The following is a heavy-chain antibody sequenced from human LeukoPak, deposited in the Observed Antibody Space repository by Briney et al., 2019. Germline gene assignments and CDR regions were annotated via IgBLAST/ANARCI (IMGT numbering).Heavy chain of an antibody. CDR3: ARFPITMVLYYFDY. Sequence: ASVKASCKASGYTFTSYGISWVRQAPGQGLEWMGWISAYNGNTNYAQKLQGRVTMTTDTSTSTAYMELRSLRSDDTAVYYCARFPITMVLYYFDYWGQGTLVTVSS. J-gene: IGHJ4*02. V-gene: IGHV1-18*01. D-gene: IGHD3-10*01. CDR2: ISAYNGNT. CDR1: GYTFTSYG.